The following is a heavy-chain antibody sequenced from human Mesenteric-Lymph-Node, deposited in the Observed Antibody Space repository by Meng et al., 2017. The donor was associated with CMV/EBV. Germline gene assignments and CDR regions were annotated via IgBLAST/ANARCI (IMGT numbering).Heavy chain of an antibody. Sequence: LTCPCSGGSVSSGSYYWSWIRQPPGKGLEWIGYIYYSGSTNYNPSLKSRVTISVDTSKNQFSLKLSSVTAADTAVYYCARDDGYFDYWGQGTLVTVSS. CDR1: GGSVSSGSYY. J-gene: IGHJ4*02. CDR3: ARDDGYFDY. V-gene: IGHV4-61*01. CDR2: IYYSGST.